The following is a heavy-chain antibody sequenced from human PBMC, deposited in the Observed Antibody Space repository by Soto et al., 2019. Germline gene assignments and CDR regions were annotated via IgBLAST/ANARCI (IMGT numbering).Heavy chain of an antibody. Sequence: LSLTCAVSGYSISSGYYWGWIRQPPGKGLEWIGSIYHSGSTYYNPSLKSRVTISVDTSKNQFSLKLSSVTAADTAVYYCARLGRYCGGDCYTENLDYWGQGTLVTVSS. CDR3: ARLGRYCGGDCYTENLDY. V-gene: IGHV4-38-2*01. J-gene: IGHJ4*02. CDR1: GYSISSGYY. D-gene: IGHD2-21*02. CDR2: IYHSGST.